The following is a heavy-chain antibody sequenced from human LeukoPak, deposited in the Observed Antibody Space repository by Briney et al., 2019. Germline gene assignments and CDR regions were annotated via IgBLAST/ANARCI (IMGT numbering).Heavy chain of an antibody. J-gene: IGHJ4*02. V-gene: IGHV4-34*01. D-gene: IGHD2-8*01. CDR3: ARAGLIARGYVDY. CDR1: GVSFSGYY. CDR2: INHSGST. Sequence: SGTLSLTCAVYGVSFSGYYLSWIRQPPGKGLEWMGEINHSGSTNYNPSLKSRCTISADTSKNQFSLKLSSVTAADTAVYYCARAGLIARGYVDYWGQGTLVTVSS.